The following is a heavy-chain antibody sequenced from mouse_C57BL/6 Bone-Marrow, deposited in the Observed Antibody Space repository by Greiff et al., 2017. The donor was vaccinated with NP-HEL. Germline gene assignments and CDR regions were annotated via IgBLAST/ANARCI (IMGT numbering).Heavy chain of an antibody. J-gene: IGHJ3*01. CDR2: IWWDDDK. CDR3: ARISYYYGSSSSWFAY. V-gene: IGHV8-8*01. Sequence: QVTLKESGPGILQPSQTLSLTCSFSGFSLSTFGMGVGWIRQPSGKGLEWLAHIWWDDDKYYNPALKSRLTISKDTSKNQVLLKIANVDTADTATYYCARISYYYGSSSSWFAYWGQGTLVTVSA. CDR1: GFSLSTFGMG. D-gene: IGHD1-1*01.